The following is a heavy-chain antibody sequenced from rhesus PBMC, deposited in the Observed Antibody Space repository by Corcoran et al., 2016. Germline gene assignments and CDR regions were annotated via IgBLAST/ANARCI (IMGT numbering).Heavy chain of an antibody. CDR3: ASSYYSGSYYFD. V-gene: IGHV4-169*01. D-gene: IGHD3-16*01. Sequence: QLQLQESGPGLVKPSETLSVTCAVSGGSISSSYWSWLRQAPGKGLEWIGFIYGSGSSTNYNLSLKSRVTLSVDTSKNQLSLKRSSVTTADTAVYYGASSYYSGSYYFDWGQGVLVTVSS. CDR1: GGSISSSY. CDR2: IYGSGSST. J-gene: IGHJ4*01.